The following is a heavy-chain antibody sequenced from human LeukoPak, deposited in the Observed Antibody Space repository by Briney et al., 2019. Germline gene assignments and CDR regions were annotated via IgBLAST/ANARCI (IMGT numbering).Heavy chain of an antibody. CDR3: ARGKLCSGGSCYSDYYYYMDV. V-gene: IGHV3-30*04. Sequence: GSLRLSCAASGFTFSSYAMHWVRQAPGKGLEWVAVISYDGSNKYYADSVKGRFTISRDNAKNSLYLQMNSLRAEDTAVYYCARGKLCSGGSCYSDYYYYMDVWGKGTTVTISS. D-gene: IGHD2-15*01. J-gene: IGHJ6*03. CDR2: ISYDGSNK. CDR1: GFTFSSYA.